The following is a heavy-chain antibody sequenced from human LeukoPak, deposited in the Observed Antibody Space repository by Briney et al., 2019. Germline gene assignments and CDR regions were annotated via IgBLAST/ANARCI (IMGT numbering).Heavy chain of an antibody. Sequence: SETLSLTCTVSGGSISNYYWSWIRQPPGKGLEWIGYISYSGSTNHNPSLKSRVTISVGTSKNQFSLKLSSVTAADTAVYYCARERGSGSFENWFDPWGQGTLVTVSS. D-gene: IGHD3-10*01. CDR1: GGSISNYY. V-gene: IGHV4-59*01. CDR2: ISYSGST. J-gene: IGHJ5*02. CDR3: ARERGSGSFENWFDP.